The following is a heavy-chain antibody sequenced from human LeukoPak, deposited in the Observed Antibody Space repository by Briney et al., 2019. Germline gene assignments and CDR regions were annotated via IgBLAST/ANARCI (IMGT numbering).Heavy chain of an antibody. CDR1: GFTFSDYY. J-gene: IGHJ6*02. CDR3: ARDEDYGDFYYYYGMDV. CDR2: ISSSGSTI. D-gene: IGHD4-17*01. Sequence: TSGGSLRLSCAASGFTFSDYYMSWIRQAPGKGLEWVSYISSSGSTIYYADSVKGRFTISRDNAKNSLYLQMNSLRAEDTAVYYCARDEDYGDFYYYYGMDVWGQGTTVTVSS. V-gene: IGHV3-11*01.